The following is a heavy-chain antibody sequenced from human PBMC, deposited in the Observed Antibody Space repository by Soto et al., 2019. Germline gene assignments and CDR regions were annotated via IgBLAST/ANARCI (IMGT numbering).Heavy chain of an antibody. CDR2: IIPIFGTA. V-gene: IGHV1-69*06. CDR3: ARDRERYYDSSGYYQANAFDI. Sequence: QVQLVQSGAEVKKPGSSVKVSCKASGGTFSSYAISWVRQAPGQGLEWMGGIIPIFGTANYAQKFQGRVTINADKSTSTAYMELSSLRSEDTAVYYCARDRERYYDSSGYYQANAFDIWGQGTMVTVSS. D-gene: IGHD3-22*01. J-gene: IGHJ3*02. CDR1: GGTFSSYA.